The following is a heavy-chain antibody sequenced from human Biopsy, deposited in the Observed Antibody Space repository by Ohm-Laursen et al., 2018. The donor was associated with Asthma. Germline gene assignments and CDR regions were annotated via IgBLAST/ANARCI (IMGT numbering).Heavy chain of an antibody. Sequence: SLRLSCSAFGFTFSSFGMHWVRQTPAKGLEWVAVISFDGSNKDYADSVKGRFTISRDNSKNTLHLEMNSLRVEDTAVYYCPKDVFPGWELRRGPDYWGQGTLVTVSS. CDR1: GFTFSSFG. J-gene: IGHJ4*02. CDR2: ISFDGSNK. V-gene: IGHV3-30*18. D-gene: IGHD1-26*01. CDR3: PKDVFPGWELRRGPDY.